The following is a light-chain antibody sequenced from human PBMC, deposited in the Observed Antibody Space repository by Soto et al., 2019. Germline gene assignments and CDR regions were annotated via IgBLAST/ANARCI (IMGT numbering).Light chain of an antibody. V-gene: IGKV3-15*01. J-gene: IGKJ1*01. CDR1: QGLNRN. Sequence: VVSQSPATLSVSTGETATLSCTTSQGLNRNLAWYQQKLGQAPRVLIYGASTRAAGIPARFSGSGSGTEFILTISSLQSEDFAVYYCHEHNTWPWTFGQGTKVDIK. CDR2: GAS. CDR3: HEHNTWPWT.